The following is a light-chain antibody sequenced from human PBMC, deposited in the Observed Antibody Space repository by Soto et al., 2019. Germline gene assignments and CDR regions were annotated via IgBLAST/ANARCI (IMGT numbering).Light chain of an antibody. J-gene: IGKJ1*01. CDR2: AAS. CDR3: QQGFSTPWT. V-gene: IGKV1-39*01. Sequence: DIQMTQSPSSLSASVGDRVTITCRASRTISNFLSWYQQKPRRAPKLLIYAASTLQAGVTSRFIGSGSGTDFTLTISSLQPEDSATYYCQQGFSTPWTFGRGTKVEIK. CDR1: RTISNF.